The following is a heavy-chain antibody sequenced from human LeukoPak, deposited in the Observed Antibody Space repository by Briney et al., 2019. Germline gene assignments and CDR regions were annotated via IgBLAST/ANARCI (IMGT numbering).Heavy chain of an antibody. CDR1: GGSISSYY. Sequence: SETLSLTCTVSGGSISSYYWSWIRQPPGKELEWIGYIYYSGSTNYNPSLKSRVTIPVDTSKNQFSLKLSSVTAADTAVYYCARHQGNWNVLYYFDYWGQGTLVTVSS. CDR2: IYYSGST. D-gene: IGHD1-1*01. J-gene: IGHJ4*02. V-gene: IGHV4-59*01. CDR3: ARHQGNWNVLYYFDY.